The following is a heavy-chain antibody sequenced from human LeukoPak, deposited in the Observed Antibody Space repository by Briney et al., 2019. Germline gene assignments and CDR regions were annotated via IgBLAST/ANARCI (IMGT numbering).Heavy chain of an antibody. D-gene: IGHD1-14*01. Sequence: KSGGSLRLSCAASGFTFSSYSMNWVRQAPGKGLEWVSSISSSSSYIYYADSVKGRFTISRDNAKNSLYLQMNSLRTEDTALYYCAKDNLRKLTSEYYFDSWGQGTLVTVSS. CDR2: ISSSSSYI. CDR3: AKDNLRKLTSEYYFDS. V-gene: IGHV3-21*04. J-gene: IGHJ4*02. CDR1: GFTFSSYS.